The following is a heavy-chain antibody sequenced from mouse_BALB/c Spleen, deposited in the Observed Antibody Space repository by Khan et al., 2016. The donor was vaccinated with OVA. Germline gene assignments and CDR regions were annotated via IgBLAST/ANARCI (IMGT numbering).Heavy chain of an antibody. CDR2: INPSTGYT. CDR1: GYTFINYW. Sequence: QVHVKQSGAELAKPGASVKMSCKASGYTFINYWILWVKQRPGQGLEWIGYINPSTGYTEYNQNFKDKATLTADKSSSTAYLQLSSLTSADPAVYYCARRGLRWDFDYWGQGTTLTVSS. J-gene: IGHJ2*01. V-gene: IGHV1-7*01. D-gene: IGHD1-1*01. CDR3: ARRGLRWDFDY.